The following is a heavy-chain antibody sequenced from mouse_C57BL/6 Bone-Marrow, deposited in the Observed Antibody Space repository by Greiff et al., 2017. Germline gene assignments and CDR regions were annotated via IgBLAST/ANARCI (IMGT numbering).Heavy chain of an antibody. V-gene: IGHV1-15*01. CDR2: IDPETGGT. J-gene: IGHJ1*03. CDR3: TGDYYGSSPYV. D-gene: IGHD1-1*01. Sequence: VQLQQSGAELVRPGASVTLSCKASGYTFTDYEMHWVKQTPVHGLEWIGAIDPETGGTAYNQKFKGKDILTADKSSSTAYMELRSLTSEDSAVYYCTGDYYGSSPYVWGTGTTVTVSS. CDR1: GYTFTDYE.